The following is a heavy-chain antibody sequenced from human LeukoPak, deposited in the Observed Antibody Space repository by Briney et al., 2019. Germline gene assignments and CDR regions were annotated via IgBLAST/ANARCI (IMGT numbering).Heavy chain of an antibody. V-gene: IGHV3-30*09. CDR1: GLTSSNYA. D-gene: IGHD5-24*01. Sequence: GGPLRLSCAASGLTSSNYAIYWFGRAPARGRVGWLVISTDGNYKYYADSVEGRFAVSRDNSKNIVYLQMNSLSADDTAVYYCARRPVPTIKGYFDSWGQGTLVTVSS. J-gene: IGHJ4*02. CDR2: ISTDGNYK. CDR3: ARRPVPTIKGYFDS.